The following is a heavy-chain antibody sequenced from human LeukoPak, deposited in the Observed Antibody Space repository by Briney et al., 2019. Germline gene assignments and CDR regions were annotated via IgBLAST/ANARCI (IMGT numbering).Heavy chain of an antibody. Sequence: GRSLRLSCAASGFTFSSYAMHWVRQAPGKGLEWVAVISYDGSNKYYADSVKGRFTISRDNSKNTLYLQVNSLRAEDTAVYHCAKKSPIFGVVIPLFDYWGQGTLVSVSS. V-gene: IGHV3-30-3*02. CDR2: ISYDGSNK. D-gene: IGHD3-3*01. J-gene: IGHJ4*02. CDR3: AKKSPIFGVVIPLFDY. CDR1: GFTFSSYA.